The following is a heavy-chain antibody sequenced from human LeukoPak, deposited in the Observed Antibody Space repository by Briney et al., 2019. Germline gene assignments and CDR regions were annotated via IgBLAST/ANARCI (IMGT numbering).Heavy chain of an antibody. V-gene: IGHV4-34*01. CDR2: ITHSGST. D-gene: IGHD1-1*01. CDR1: GGSFSGYY. CDR3: ASWNDVY. Sequence: KPAETLSLTCAVYGGSFSGYYWSWIRQPPGKGLEWIGEITHSGSTNYNPSLKSRVTISVDTSKNQFSLKLSSVTAADTAVYYCASWNDVYWGQGILVTVSS. J-gene: IGHJ4*02.